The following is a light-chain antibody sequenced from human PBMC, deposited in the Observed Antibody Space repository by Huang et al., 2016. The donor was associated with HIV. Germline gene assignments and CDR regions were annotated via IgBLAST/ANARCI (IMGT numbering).Light chain of an antibody. V-gene: IGKV3-11*01. CDR1: QSVNRY. CDR3: QQRKYWPPIT. CDR2: YAS. Sequence: ETVLTQSPATLSLSPGERATLSCSASQSVNRYLAWYQQKPGQTPRLLIYYASNRATGIPARFSGSGSGTDFTLTISSLEPEDFAVYYCQQRKYWPPITFGQGTRLEIK. J-gene: IGKJ5*01.